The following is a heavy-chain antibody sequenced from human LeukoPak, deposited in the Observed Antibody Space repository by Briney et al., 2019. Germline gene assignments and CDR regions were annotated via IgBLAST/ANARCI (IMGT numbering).Heavy chain of an antibody. V-gene: IGHV3-7*03. CDR1: GFTFSLHY. Sequence: GGSLRLSCAASGFTFSLHYMGWVRQTPGKGLEWVANIKQDGNTKHYVDSVKGRFTISRDNAKNSLYLEMNSLRVEETAVYYCARDVDGNPDYWGQGTLVAVSS. D-gene: IGHD4-23*01. CDR2: IKQDGNTK. CDR3: ARDVDGNPDY. J-gene: IGHJ4*02.